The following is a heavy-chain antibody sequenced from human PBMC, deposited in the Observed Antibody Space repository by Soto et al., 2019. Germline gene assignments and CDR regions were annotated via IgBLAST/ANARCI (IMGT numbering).Heavy chain of an antibody. CDR3: AKSIHMVHNAFDI. CDR1: GFTFSSYA. Sequence: GGSLILSCAASGFTFSSYAMSWVRQAPGKGLEWVSAISGSGGSTYYADSVKGRFTISRDNSKNTLYLQMNSLRAEDTAVYYCAKSIHMVHNAFDIWGQGTMVTVSS. V-gene: IGHV3-23*01. D-gene: IGHD2-8*01. CDR2: ISGSGGST. J-gene: IGHJ3*02.